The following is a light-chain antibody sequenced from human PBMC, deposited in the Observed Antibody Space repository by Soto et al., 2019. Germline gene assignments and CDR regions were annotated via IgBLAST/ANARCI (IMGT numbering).Light chain of an antibody. CDR3: MQALQTPFT. Sequence: DIVMTQSPLSLPVTPGEPASISCRSSQSLLHSNGSNYLDWYLQTPGQSPQLLIYLGSNRASGVPDRFSGSGSGTDFTLKISRVEAEDGGVYYCMQALQTPFTFGPGTKVDIK. V-gene: IGKV2-28*01. CDR2: LGS. J-gene: IGKJ3*01. CDR1: QSLLHSNGSNY.